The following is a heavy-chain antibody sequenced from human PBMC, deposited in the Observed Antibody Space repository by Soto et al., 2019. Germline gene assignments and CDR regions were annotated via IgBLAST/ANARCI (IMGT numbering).Heavy chain of an antibody. D-gene: IGHD3-3*02. J-gene: IGHJ5*02. CDR1: GDSIISSDFY. Sequence: PSETLSPTCTVSGDSIISSDFYWGWVRQPPGKGLEWIGSIFYLGSSYYNPSLKSRVTMSVDTSKNQFSLRLRSVTAADTALYFRARHSLALRKNNWFDPWGQGIMVTVSS. V-gene: IGHV4-39*01. CDR3: ARHSLALRKNNWFDP. CDR2: IFYLGSS.